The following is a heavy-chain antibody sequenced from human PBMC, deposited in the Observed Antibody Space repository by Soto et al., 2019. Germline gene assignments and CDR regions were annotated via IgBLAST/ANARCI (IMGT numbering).Heavy chain of an antibody. Sequence: PSETLSLTCTVSGGSITDYSWSWVRQPPGKGLECIGYVYYSGRANYNPSLNSRVTMSLDTSKNRFSLKLTSVTAADTAVYYCARVGSYYYYYMDVWGKGTTVTVSS. CDR1: GGSITDYS. D-gene: IGHD6-6*01. CDR2: VYYSGRA. CDR3: ARVGSYYYYYMDV. V-gene: IGHV4-59*01. J-gene: IGHJ6*03.